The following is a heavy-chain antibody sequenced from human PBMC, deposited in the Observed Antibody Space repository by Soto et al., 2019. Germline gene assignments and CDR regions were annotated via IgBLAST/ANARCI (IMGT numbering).Heavy chain of an antibody. V-gene: IGHV3-53*01. D-gene: IGHD1-1*01. CDR1: GLTISGKKY. J-gene: IGHJ3*01. CDR2: LYDVDGS. Sequence: DVQLVESGGGLIQPGESLRLSCAAFGLTISGKKYVAWVRQAPGKGLEWVSALYDVDGSFYADSVTGRFTTSSDSSKTSVYLQMNDLRPDDTAVYYCATWHEREHAFDVWGQGTTVTISP. CDR3: ATWHEREHAFDV.